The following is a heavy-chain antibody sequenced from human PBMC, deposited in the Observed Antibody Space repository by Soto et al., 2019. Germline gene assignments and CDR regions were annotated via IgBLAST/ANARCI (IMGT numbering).Heavy chain of an antibody. CDR3: ARVHGIFGVVPWGMDV. CDR1: GGSFSGYY. D-gene: IGHD3-3*01. CDR2: INHSGST. J-gene: IGHJ6*02. V-gene: IGHV4-34*01. Sequence: SSETLSLTCAVYGGSFSGYYWSWIRQPPGKGLEWIGEINHSGSTNYNPSLKSRVTISVDTSKNQFSLKLSSVTAADTAVYYCARVHGIFGVVPWGMDVWGQGTTVTVSS.